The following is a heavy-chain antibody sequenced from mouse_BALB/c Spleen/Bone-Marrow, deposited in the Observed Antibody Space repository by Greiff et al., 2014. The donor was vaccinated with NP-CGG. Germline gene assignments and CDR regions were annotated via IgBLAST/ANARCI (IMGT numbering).Heavy chain of an antibody. CDR2: IDPANGNT. Sequence: VQLQQSGAEFVKPGASVKLSCTASGFNIKDTYMHWVKQRPEQGLEWIGRIDPANGNTKYDPKFQGKATITADTSSSTAYLQLSSLTSVDTAVYYCASYVYGYYFDYWGQGTTLTVSS. CDR1: GFNIKDTY. J-gene: IGHJ2*01. D-gene: IGHD2-2*01. V-gene: IGHV14-3*02. CDR3: ASYVYGYYFDY.